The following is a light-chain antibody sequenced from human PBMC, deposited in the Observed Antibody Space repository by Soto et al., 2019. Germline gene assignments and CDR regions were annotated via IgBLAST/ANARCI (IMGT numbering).Light chain of an antibody. Sequence: EIVLTQSPATLSLSPGERATLSCRASQSVRSSLAWYQQKPGQDPRLLIYDASNRATGIPARFSGSCSGTDFPLTISSLEPGDFAVYYCQQRSNWPPVTFGPGPKVGIK. V-gene: IGKV3-11*01. J-gene: IGKJ3*01. CDR1: QSVRSS. CDR3: QQRSNWPPVT. CDR2: DAS.